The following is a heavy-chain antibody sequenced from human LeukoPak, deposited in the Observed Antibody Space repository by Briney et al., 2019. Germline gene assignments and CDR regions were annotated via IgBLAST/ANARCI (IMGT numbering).Heavy chain of an antibody. CDR3: ARSIAVDGTAGDN. Sequence: ASVKVSCMASGYTFTGYYMHWVRQAPGQGLEWMGWINPNSGGTNYAQKFQGRVTMTRDTSISTAYMELSRLRSDDTAVYYCARSIAVDGTAGDNWGQGTLVTVSS. J-gene: IGHJ4*02. V-gene: IGHV1-2*02. D-gene: IGHD6-19*01. CDR1: GYTFTGYY. CDR2: INPNSGGT.